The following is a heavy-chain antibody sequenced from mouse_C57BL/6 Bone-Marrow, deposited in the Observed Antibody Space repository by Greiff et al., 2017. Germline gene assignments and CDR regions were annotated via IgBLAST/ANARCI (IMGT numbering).Heavy chain of an antibody. D-gene: IGHD2-1*01. J-gene: IGHJ2*01. CDR3: ARNYGNYLPDY. CDR1: GYAFSSYW. CDR2: IYPGDGDT. Sequence: QVQLQQSGAELVKPGASVKISCKASGYAFSSYWMNWVKQRPGKGLEWIGQIYPGDGDTNYNGKFKGKATLTADKSSSTASMQLSSLTSEDSAVYFCARNYGNYLPDYWGQGTTRTVSS. V-gene: IGHV1-80*01.